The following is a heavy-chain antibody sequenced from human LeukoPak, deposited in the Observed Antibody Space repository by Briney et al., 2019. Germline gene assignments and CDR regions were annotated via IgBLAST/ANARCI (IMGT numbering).Heavy chain of an antibody. D-gene: IGHD3-22*01. CDR3: ASTTSGYWDY. Sequence: PSETLSLTCTVSGGSISSRNYYWGWIRQPPGKGLEWIGSIHYSGSTYYNPSLKSRVTVSADTPKNQFSLKLSSVTAADTAVYYCASTTSGYWDYWGQGTLVTVSS. CDR1: GGSISSRNYY. J-gene: IGHJ4*02. V-gene: IGHV4-39*01. CDR2: IHYSGST.